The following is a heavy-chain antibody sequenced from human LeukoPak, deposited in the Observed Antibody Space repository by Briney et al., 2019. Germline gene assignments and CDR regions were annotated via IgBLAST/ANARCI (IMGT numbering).Heavy chain of an antibody. CDR2: ISSSSSYI. CDR3: ARDHGSSSDFDY. CDR1: GFTFSSYS. J-gene: IGHJ4*02. Sequence: GGSLRLSCAASGFTFSSYSMNWVRQAPGKGLEWASSISSSSSYIYYADSVKGRFTISRDNAKNSLYLQMNSLRAEDTAVYYCARDHGSSSDFDYWGQGTLVTVSS. V-gene: IGHV3-21*01. D-gene: IGHD6-6*01.